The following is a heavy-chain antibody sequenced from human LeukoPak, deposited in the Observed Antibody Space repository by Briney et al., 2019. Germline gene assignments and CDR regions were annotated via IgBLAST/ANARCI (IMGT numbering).Heavy chain of an antibody. CDR3: ASRGKSYYDFWSGYKPSPHFDY. J-gene: IGHJ4*02. CDR1: GFTFSSYA. Sequence: PGGSLRLSCAASGFTFSSYAMSWVRQAPGKGLEWVSAISGSGGSTYYADSVKGRFTISRDNSKNTLYLQMNSLRAEDTAVYYCASRGKSYYDFWSGYKPSPHFDYWGQGTLVTVSS. CDR2: ISGSGGST. D-gene: IGHD3-3*01. V-gene: IGHV3-23*01.